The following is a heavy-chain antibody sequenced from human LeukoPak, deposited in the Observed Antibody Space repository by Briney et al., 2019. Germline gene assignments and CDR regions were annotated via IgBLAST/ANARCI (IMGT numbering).Heavy chain of an antibody. CDR2: IIPIFGTA. V-gene: IGHV1-69*06. CDR1: GGTFSSYA. CDR3: ARDLKYYYDRSGYPTNFDY. D-gene: IGHD3-22*01. J-gene: IGHJ4*02. Sequence: SVKVSCKASGGTFSSYAISWVRQAPRQGLEWMGRIIPIFGTANYAQKFQGRVTITADKSTSTAYMELSSLRSEDTAVYYCARDLKYYYDRSGYPTNFDYWGQGTLVTVSS.